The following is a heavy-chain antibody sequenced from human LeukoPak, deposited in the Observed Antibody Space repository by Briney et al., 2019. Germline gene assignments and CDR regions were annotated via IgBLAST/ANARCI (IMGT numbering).Heavy chain of an antibody. D-gene: IGHD6-13*01. J-gene: IGHJ4*02. Sequence: GESLRLSCAASGFSFSYAWMTWVRQPPGKGLEWVAVISYDGSNKYYADSVKGRFTISRDNSKNTLYLQMNSLRAEDTAVYYCARDIAAAGPYFDYWGQGTLVTVSS. V-gene: IGHV3-30-3*01. CDR1: GFSFSYAW. CDR3: ARDIAAAGPYFDY. CDR2: ISYDGSNK.